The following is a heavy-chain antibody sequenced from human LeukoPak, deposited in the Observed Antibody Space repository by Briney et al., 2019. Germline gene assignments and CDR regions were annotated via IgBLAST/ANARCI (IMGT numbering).Heavy chain of an antibody. J-gene: IGHJ4*02. CDR2: IYTSGST. CDR1: GGSISSYY. CDR3: AGSTYYYDSSGYQTFDY. Sequence: SETLSLTCTVSGGSISSYYWSWIRQPAGKGLEWIGRIYTSGSTNYNPSLKSRVTMSVDTSKNQFSLKLSSVTAADTAVYYCAGSTYYYDSSGYQTFDYWGQGTLVTVPS. D-gene: IGHD3-22*01. V-gene: IGHV4-4*07.